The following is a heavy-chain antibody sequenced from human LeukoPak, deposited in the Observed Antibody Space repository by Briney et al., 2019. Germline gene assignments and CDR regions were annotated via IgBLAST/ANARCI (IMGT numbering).Heavy chain of an antibody. V-gene: IGHV3-48*04. CDR1: GFTFSSYG. Sequence: GSLSLSCAASGFTFSSYGMHWVRQAPGKGLEWVSSISSSGSTIYYTDSVKGRFTISRDNTKNSLYLQMNSLRAEDTAVYYCARVLGLWYFDYWGQGTLVTVSS. CDR3: ARVLGLWYFDY. CDR2: ISSSGSTI. D-gene: IGHD3/OR15-3a*01. J-gene: IGHJ4*02.